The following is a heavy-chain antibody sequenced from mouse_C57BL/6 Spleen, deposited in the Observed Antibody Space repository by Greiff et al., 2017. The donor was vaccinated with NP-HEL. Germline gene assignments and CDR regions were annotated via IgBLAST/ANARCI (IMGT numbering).Heavy chain of an antibody. CDR1: GYTFTSYW. CDR2: IYPSDSET. J-gene: IGHJ2*01. Sequence: QVQLKQPGAELVRPGSSVKLSCKASGYTFTSYWMDWVKQRPGQGLEWIGNIYPSDSETHYNQKFKDKATLTVDKSSSTAYMQLSSLTSEDSAVYYCARERAYDYDGKDYFDYWGQGTTLTVSS. CDR3: ARERAYDYDGKDYFDY. D-gene: IGHD2-4*01. V-gene: IGHV1-61*01.